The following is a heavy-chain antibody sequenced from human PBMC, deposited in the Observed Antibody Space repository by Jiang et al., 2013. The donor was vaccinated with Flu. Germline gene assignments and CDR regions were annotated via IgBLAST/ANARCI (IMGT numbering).Heavy chain of an antibody. J-gene: IGHJ4*02. D-gene: IGHD3-22*01. Sequence: VQLVESGGGLVQPGGSLRLSCAASGFTFSAYWMNWVRQAPGKGLEWVAKIKQDGSDKYYLDSVKGRFTISRDNAKNSLYLQMNSLRAEDTAVYYCARGSRAESSGYHYWGQGTLVTVSS. V-gene: IGHV3-7*03. CDR2: IKQDGSDK. CDR3: ARGSRAESSGYHY. CDR1: GFTFSAYW.